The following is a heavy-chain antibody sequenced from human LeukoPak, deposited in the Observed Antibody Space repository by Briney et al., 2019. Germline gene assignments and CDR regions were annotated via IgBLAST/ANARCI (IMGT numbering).Heavy chain of an antibody. J-gene: IGHJ5*02. D-gene: IGHD3-10*01. V-gene: IGHV3-23*01. CDR2: ISGSGGST. Sequence: PGGSLRLSCAASGFTFSSYAMSWVRQAPGKGLEWVSAISGSGGSTYYADSVKGRFTISRDNSKNTLYLQMNSLRAEDTAVYYCAKSPYMVRGVNHWFDPWGQGTLVTVSS. CDR3: AKSPYMVRGVNHWFDP. CDR1: GFTFSSYA.